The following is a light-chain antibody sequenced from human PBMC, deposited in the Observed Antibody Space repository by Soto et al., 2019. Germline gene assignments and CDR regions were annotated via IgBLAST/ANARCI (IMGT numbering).Light chain of an antibody. CDR2: DAS. CDR1: QSVSSY. V-gene: IGKV3-11*01. CDR3: QQRANWNT. Sequence: EIVLTQSPATLSLSPGERATLSCRASQSVSSYLAWYQQKPGQAPRLLIYDASNRGTGIPARFSGSGSGTDFTLTISSLEAEDFAVYYCQQRANWNTFGQGTKLEIK. J-gene: IGKJ2*01.